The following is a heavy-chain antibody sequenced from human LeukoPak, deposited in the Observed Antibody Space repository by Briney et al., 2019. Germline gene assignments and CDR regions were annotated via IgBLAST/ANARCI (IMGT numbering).Heavy chain of an antibody. Sequence: ASVNVSCKASGYTFTSYAMHWVRQAPGQRLEWMGWINAGNGNTKYSQKFQGRVTITRDTSASTAYMELSSLRSEDTAVYYCARVPRAVTMDYWGQGTLVTVSS. J-gene: IGHJ4*02. D-gene: IGHD5-18*01. V-gene: IGHV1-3*01. CDR1: GYTFTSYA. CDR2: INAGNGNT. CDR3: ARVPRAVTMDY.